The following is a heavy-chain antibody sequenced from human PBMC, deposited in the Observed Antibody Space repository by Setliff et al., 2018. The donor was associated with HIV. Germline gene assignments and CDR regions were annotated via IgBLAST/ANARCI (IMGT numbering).Heavy chain of an antibody. V-gene: IGHV4-61*09. Sequence: SETLSLTCTVSGGSISSGSYYWSWIRQPAGKGLEWIGHIYTSGSTNYNPSLKSRVTISVDTSKNQFSLRLNSVTAADTAVYYCARDSNAPYFQHWGQGTLVTVSS. CDR3: ARDSNAPYFQH. D-gene: IGHD1-1*01. J-gene: IGHJ1*01. CDR1: GGSISSGSYY. CDR2: IYTSGST.